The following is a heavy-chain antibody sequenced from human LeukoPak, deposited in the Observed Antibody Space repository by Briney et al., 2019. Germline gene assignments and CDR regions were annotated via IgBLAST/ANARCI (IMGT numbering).Heavy chain of an antibody. CDR1: GFTFSSYG. Sequence: PGGSLRLSCAASGFTFSSYGMHWVRQAPGKGLEWVAVISYDGSNKYYADSVKGRFTISRDNSKNTLYLQMNSLRAEDTAVYYCARDYSSSWLRFFDYWGQGTLVTVSS. CDR3: ARDYSSSWLRFFDY. D-gene: IGHD6-6*01. CDR2: ISYDGSNK. V-gene: IGHV3-30*03. J-gene: IGHJ4*02.